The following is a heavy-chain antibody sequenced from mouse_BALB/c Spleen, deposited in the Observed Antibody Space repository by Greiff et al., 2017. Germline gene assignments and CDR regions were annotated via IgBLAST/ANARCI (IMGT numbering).Heavy chain of an antibody. V-gene: IGHV5-9-4*01. CDR2: ISSGGSYT. Sequence: EVKLVESGGGLVKPGGSLKLSCAASGFTFSSYAMSWVRQSPEKRLEWVAEISSGGSYTYYPDTVTGRFTISRDNAKNTLYLEMSSLRSKDTAMYYCARGRAGADYWGQGTTLTVSS. J-gene: IGHJ2*01. D-gene: IGHD3-3*01. CDR1: GFTFSSYA. CDR3: ARGRAGADY.